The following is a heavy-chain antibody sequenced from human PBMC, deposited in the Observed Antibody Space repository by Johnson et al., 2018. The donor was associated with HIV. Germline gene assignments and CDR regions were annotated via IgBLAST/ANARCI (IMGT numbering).Heavy chain of an antibody. Sequence: VQLVESGGGLVQPGGSLRLSCAASGFTFNNYAMSWVRQAPGKGLEWVSALSGSGDSTYFADSVKGRFTISRDNAKNSLYLQMNSLRGEDSAVYYCARDQGELRRTHAFDIWGQGTMVTVSS. CDR1: GFTFNNYA. CDR2: LSGSGDST. J-gene: IGHJ3*02. V-gene: IGHV3-23*04. CDR3: ARDQGELRRTHAFDI. D-gene: IGHD1-14*01.